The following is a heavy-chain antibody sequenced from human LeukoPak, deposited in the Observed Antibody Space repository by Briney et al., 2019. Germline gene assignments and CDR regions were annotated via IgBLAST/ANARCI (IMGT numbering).Heavy chain of an antibody. V-gene: IGHV3-33*01. CDR3: ARDIPYGSGSYYPNNYYYYGMDV. CDR1: GFTFSSYG. CDR2: IWYDGSNK. Sequence: GGSLRLSCAASGFTFSSYGMHWVRQAPGKGLEWVAVIWYDGSNKYYADSVKGRFTISRDNSKNTLYLQMNSLRAEDTAVYYCARDIPYGSGSYYPNNYYYYGMDVWGQGTTVNVSS. J-gene: IGHJ6*02. D-gene: IGHD3-10*01.